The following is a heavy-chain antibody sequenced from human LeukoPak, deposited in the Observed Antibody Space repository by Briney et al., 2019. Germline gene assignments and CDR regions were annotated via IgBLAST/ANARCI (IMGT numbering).Heavy chain of an antibody. V-gene: IGHV3-23*01. D-gene: IGHD3-22*01. CDR2: ISGSGGST. CDR3: AKDNYDSSGYYFGNLDY. CDR1: GFTFSSYA. Sequence: GGSLRLSCAASGFTFSSYAMSWVRQAPGKGLEWVSAISGSGGSTYYADSVKGRFTISRDNSKNTLYLQMNSLRAEVTAVYYCAKDNYDSSGYYFGNLDYWGQGTLVTVSS. J-gene: IGHJ4*02.